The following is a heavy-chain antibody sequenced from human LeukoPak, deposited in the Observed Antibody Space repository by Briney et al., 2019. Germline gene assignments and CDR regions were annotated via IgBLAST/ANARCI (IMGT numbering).Heavy chain of an antibody. V-gene: IGHV3-23*01. CDR1: GLTLSTHG. Sequence: PGGSLRLSCAASGLTLSTHGMAWIRQAPGRGLEWVSAIDGGGLDNTYYADSVRGRFTISRDNSKNTLYLQMNSLRAEDTAVYYCARLESGGDCPWGQGTLVTVSS. CDR3: ARLESGGDCP. CDR2: IDGGGLDNT. J-gene: IGHJ5*02. D-gene: IGHD2-21*02.